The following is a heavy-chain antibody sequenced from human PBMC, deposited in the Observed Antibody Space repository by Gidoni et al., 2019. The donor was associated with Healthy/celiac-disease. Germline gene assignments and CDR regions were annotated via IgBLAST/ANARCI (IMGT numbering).Heavy chain of an antibody. D-gene: IGHD3-22*01. CDR2: ISSSSSYI. J-gene: IGHJ4*02. CDR3: ARDVQFYDSSGYYSRFDY. Sequence: EVQLVESGGGLVKPGGSLRLSCAASGFTFSSYSMNWVRQAPGKGLEWVSSISSSSSYIYYADSVKGRFTISRDNAKNSLYLQMNSLRAEDTAVYYCARDVQFYDSSGYYSRFDYWGQGTLVTVSS. CDR1: GFTFSSYS. V-gene: IGHV3-21*01.